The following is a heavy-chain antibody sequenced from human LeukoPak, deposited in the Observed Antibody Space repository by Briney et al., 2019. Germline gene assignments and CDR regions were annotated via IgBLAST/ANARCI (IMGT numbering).Heavy chain of an antibody. J-gene: IGHJ4*02. Sequence: GASVKVSCKASGYTFTSYAMSWVRQAPGQGLEWMGWINTNTGNPTFAQGFTGRFVFSLDTSVSTAYLQISSLKAEDTAVYYCARGAKIDPLVADYWGQGTLVTVSS. CDR3: ARGAKIDPLVADY. CDR2: INTNTGNP. D-gene: IGHD3-9*01. V-gene: IGHV7-4-1*02. CDR1: GYTFTSYA.